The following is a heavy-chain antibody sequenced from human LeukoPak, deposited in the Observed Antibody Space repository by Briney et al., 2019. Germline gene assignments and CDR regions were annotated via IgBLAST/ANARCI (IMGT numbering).Heavy chain of an antibody. J-gene: IGHJ6*03. CDR2: IKQDGSEK. CDR1: GFTFSSYW. Sequence: QTGGSLRLSCAASGFTFSSYWMSWVRQAPGKGLEWVANIKQDGSEKYYVDSVKGRFTISRDNAKNSLYLQMNSLRVEDTAVYYCARAYSERYGLGYYYMDVWGKGTTVTVSS. V-gene: IGHV3-7*01. CDR3: ARAYSERYGLGYYYMDV. D-gene: IGHD1-26*01.